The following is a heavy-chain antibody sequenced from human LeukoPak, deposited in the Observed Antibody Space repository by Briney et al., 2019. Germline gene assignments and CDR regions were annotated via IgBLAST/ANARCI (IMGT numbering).Heavy chain of an antibody. J-gene: IGHJ4*02. D-gene: IGHD6-13*01. V-gene: IGHV4-59*12. Sequence: SETLSLTCTVSGGSISSYYWSWIRQPPGKGLEWIEYIYYSGSTNYNPSLKSRVTMSVDTSKNQFSLKLSSVTAADTAVYYCARGWIATTDIFDYWGQGTLVTVSS. CDR1: GGSISSYY. CDR3: ARGWIATTDIFDY. CDR2: IYYSGST.